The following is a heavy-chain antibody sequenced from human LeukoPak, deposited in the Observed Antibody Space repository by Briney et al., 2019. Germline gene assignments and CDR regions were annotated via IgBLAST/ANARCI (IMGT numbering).Heavy chain of an antibody. Sequence: NTSETLSLTCTVSGGSISSSSYYWGWIRQPPGKELEWIGSIYYSGSTYYNPSLKSRVTISVDTSKNQFSLKLSSVTAADTAVYYCARQNYDFWSGPPALFDPWGQGTLVTVSS. CDR2: IYYSGST. CDR3: ARQNYDFWSGPPALFDP. CDR1: GGSISSSSYY. D-gene: IGHD3-3*01. V-gene: IGHV4-39*01. J-gene: IGHJ5*02.